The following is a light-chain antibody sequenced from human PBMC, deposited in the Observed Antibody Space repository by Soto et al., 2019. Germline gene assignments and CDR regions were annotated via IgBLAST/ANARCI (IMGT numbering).Light chain of an antibody. V-gene: IGKV3-11*01. CDR1: QSINRH. Sequence: IVLTQSPATLSFSPCERATLSCRASQSINRHLAWYRQKPGQAPRLLIYDASNRATGIPARFSGSGSGTDFTLTISSLQSEDFAVYYCQQYNFWPRTFGQGTKVDIK. J-gene: IGKJ1*01. CDR3: QQYNFWPRT. CDR2: DAS.